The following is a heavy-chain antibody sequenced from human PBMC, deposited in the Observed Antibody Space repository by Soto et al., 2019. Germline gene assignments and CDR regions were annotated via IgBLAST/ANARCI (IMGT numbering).Heavy chain of an antibody. Sequence: QVQLLQSGAEVKKPGASVKLSCKVSGYSLSELSMHWVRQAPGKGLEWMGGFDPEDGETFYAHTFQGRGTMTEDPSTDTGYMELSSLTSEDTAIYYWATVKVVLPAPGHTLDVWGQGTTVTVSS. D-gene: IGHD2-2*01. CDR1: GYSLSELS. CDR3: ATVKVVLPAPGHTLDV. V-gene: IGHV1-24*01. J-gene: IGHJ6*02. CDR2: FDPEDGET.